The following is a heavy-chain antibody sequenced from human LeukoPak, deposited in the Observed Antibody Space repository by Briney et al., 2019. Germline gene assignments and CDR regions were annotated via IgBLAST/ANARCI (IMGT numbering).Heavy chain of an antibody. J-gene: IGHJ4*02. CDR2: INSDGTTT. CDR3: ARAGWYRWDY. D-gene: IGHD6-19*01. V-gene: IGHV3-74*01. Sequence: RGSLRLSCAASGFTFSTYWMHWVRQAPGKGLEWVSRINSDGTTTNYADSVKGRFTISRDNAKNTLYLQMNTLRVEDTAVYYCARAGWYRWDYWGQGTLVTVSS. CDR1: GFTFSTYW.